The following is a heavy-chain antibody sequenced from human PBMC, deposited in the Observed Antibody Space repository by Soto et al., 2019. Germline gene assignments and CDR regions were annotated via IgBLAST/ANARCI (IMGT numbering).Heavy chain of an antibody. V-gene: IGHV3-7*01. CDR3: ARDTYYYGSGSYYPYYGMDV. CDR2: IKQDGSEK. D-gene: IGHD3-10*01. J-gene: IGHJ6*02. Sequence: PGGSLRPSCAASGLTFSSYWMSWVRQAPGKGLEWVANIKQDGSEKYYVDSVKGRFTISRDNAKNSLYLQMNSLRAEDTAVYYCARDTYYYGSGSYYPYYGMDVWGQGTTVTVSS. CDR1: GLTFSSYW.